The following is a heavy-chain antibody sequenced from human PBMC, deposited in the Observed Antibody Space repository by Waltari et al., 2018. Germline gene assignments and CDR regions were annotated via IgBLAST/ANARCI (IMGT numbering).Heavy chain of an antibody. V-gene: IGHV3-23*01. D-gene: IGHD6-13*01. CDR2: ISGPGLTT. J-gene: IGHJ4*02. CDR1: GFPFIRYA. CDR3: AKVGGIAAAEFQFDF. Sequence: EVQLLESGGGLVQPGVSLRLSCPASGFPFIRYAMGWVRQGPGKGLEWVSSISGPGLTTFYADSVKGRFSISRDNSKNTLYLQINGLRADDTAVYYCAKVGGIAAAEFQFDFWGRGTLVTVSS.